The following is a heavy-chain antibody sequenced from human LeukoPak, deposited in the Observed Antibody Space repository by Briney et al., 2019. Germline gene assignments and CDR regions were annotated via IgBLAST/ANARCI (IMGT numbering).Heavy chain of an antibody. D-gene: IGHD6-19*01. J-gene: IGHJ2*01. CDR1: GFTFSSYA. CDR2: IGTGGDT. Sequence: PGGSLRLSCAASGFTFSSYAMSWVRQAPGKGLEWVSAIGTGGDTYYPVSVKGRFTISRENAKSSLYLQMNSLRAGDTAVYYCARETPDVFSSASYFDLWGRGTLVTVSS. CDR3: ARETPDVFSSASYFDL. V-gene: IGHV3-13*01.